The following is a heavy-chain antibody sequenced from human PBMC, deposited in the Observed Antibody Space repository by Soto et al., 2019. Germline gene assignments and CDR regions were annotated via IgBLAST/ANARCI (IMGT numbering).Heavy chain of an antibody. V-gene: IGHV1-18*01. CDR3: ARSGSGYSYGLFYYYYYMDV. Sequence: GASVKVSCKASGYTFTSYGISWVRQAPGQGLEWMGWISAYNGNTNYAQKLQGRVTMTTDTSTSTAYMELRSLRSDDTAVYYCARSGSGYSYGLFYYYYYMDVWGKGNPGHRLL. CDR1: GYTFTSYG. D-gene: IGHD5-18*01. J-gene: IGHJ6*03. CDR2: ISAYNGNT.